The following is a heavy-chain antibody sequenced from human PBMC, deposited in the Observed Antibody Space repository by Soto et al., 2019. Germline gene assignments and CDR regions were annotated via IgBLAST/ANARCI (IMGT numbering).Heavy chain of an antibody. V-gene: IGHV3-33*01. J-gene: IGHJ6*03. Sequence: QVQLVESGGGVVQPGRSLRLSCAASGFTFSSYGMHCVRQAPGKGLEWVAVIWYDGSNKYYADSVKGRFTISRDNSKNTLYLQMNSRRAEDTAVYYCARGGVVPAATLYYYYMDVWCKVTTVTVS. CDR3: ARGGVVPAATLYYYYMDV. D-gene: IGHD2-2*01. CDR2: IWYDGSNK. CDR1: GFTFSSYG.